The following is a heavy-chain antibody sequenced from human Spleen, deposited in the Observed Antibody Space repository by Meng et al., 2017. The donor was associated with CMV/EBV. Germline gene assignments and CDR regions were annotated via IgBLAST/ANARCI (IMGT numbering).Heavy chain of an antibody. CDR2: ITWDGGST. D-gene: IGHD2-8*02. CDR1: GFTFDDYA. V-gene: IGHV3-43D*03. CDR3: AKGKDCTGGSCYFDY. J-gene: IGHJ4*02. Sequence: AGSLRLSWAASGFTFDDYAMYWVRQASGKGLEWVSLITWDGGSTYYADSVKGRFTISRANSKNFLYLQMNSLSVEDTALYYCAKGKDCTGGSCYFDYWGQGTLVTVSS.